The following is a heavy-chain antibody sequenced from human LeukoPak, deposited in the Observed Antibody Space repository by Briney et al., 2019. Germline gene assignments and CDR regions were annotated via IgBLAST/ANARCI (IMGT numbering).Heavy chain of an antibody. J-gene: IGHJ4*02. V-gene: IGHV3-21*01. CDR3: ARDPPFIIGTTFFDY. Sequence: KPGGSLRLSCAASGFTFSSYSMNWARQAPGKGLEWVSSISTSSTYIYYADSVKGRFTISRDNAKNSLYLQMNSLRAEDTAVYYCARDPPFIIGTTFFDYWGQGTLVTVSS. CDR2: ISTSSTYI. D-gene: IGHD1-20*01. CDR1: GFTFSSYS.